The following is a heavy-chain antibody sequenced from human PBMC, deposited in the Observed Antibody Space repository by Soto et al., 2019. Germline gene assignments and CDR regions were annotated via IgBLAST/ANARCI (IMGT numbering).Heavy chain of an antibody. Sequence: EVQLVESGGDLVQPGGSLRLSCAASGFTFGSYWMHWVRQAPGKGLVWVSRINSDGSTTNYGDSVKGRFTISRDNAKSTQDLQMNSLRAEDTAVYYCARAGWYRFDYWGQGTLLTVSS. CDR1: GFTFGSYW. V-gene: IGHV3-74*01. D-gene: IGHD2-15*01. CDR3: ARAGWYRFDY. CDR2: INSDGSTT. J-gene: IGHJ4*02.